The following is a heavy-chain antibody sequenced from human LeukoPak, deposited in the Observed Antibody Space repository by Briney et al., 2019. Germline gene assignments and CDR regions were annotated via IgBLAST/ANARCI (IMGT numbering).Heavy chain of an antibody. CDR1: GLTDSSNY. D-gene: IGHD3-9*01. Sequence: GGSLRLFCAASGLTDSSNYTRWVRHAPGKGLVRGTDIYSGGSTYYAGSVKGRFTISRHNSKNTLYLQMNSLRAEDTAVYYCAKAYNDILAGDHSWGQGTLVTVSS. V-gene: IGHV3-53*01. CDR2: IYSGGST. J-gene: IGHJ4*02. CDR3: AKAYNDILAGDHS.